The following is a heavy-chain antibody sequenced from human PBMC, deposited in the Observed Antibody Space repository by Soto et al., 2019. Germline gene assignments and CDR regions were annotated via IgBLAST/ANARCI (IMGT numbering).Heavy chain of an antibody. V-gene: IGHV3-30*03. J-gene: IGHJ4*02. CDR1: GFTFSSYG. D-gene: IGHD1-26*01. CDR2: ISYDGSNK. CDR3: ARGGGGKWDP. Sequence: QVQLVESGGGVVQPGRSLRLSCAASGFTFSSYGMHWVRQAPGKGLEWVAVISYDGSNKYYADSVKGRFIISRDNSKNTLYLQINSLRPEDTAVYYCARGGGGKWDPWGQGTLVTVSS.